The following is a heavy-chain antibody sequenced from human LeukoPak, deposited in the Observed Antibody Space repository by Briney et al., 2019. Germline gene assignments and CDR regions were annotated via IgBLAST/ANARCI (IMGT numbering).Heavy chain of an antibody. CDR2: IYSGGST. V-gene: IGHV3-53*01. J-gene: IGHJ4*02. Sequence: PGGSLRLSCAASGFTVSSNYMSWVRQAPGKGLEWVSVIYSGGSTYYADSVKGRFTISGDNAKNTVFLQMSSLRAEDTALYYCARKSASGNYPLDYWGQGTLVTVSS. D-gene: IGHD3-10*01. CDR1: GFTVSSNY. CDR3: ARKSASGNYPLDY.